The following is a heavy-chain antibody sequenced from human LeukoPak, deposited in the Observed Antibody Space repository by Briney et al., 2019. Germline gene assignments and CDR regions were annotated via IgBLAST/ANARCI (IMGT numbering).Heavy chain of an antibody. D-gene: IGHD5-24*01. CDR2: INAGNGNT. V-gene: IGHV1-3*01. Sequence: ASVKVSCKASGYTFTSYAMHWVRQAPGQRLEWMGWINAGNGNTKYSQKFQGRVTITRDTSASTAYMELSSLRSEDTAVYYCARDGGGYTLYYYYGMDVWGQGTTVTVSS. CDR3: ARDGGGYTLYYYYGMDV. CDR1: GYTFTSYA. J-gene: IGHJ6*02.